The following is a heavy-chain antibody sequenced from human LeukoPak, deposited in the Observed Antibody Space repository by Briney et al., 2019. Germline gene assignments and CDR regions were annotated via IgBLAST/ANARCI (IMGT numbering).Heavy chain of an antibody. CDR3: ARCFVGDYYYGMDV. J-gene: IGHJ6*02. Sequence: SVKVSCKDSGGTFSSYAISWVRQAPGQGLEWMGRIIPILGIANYAQKLQGRVTITADKSTSTAYMELSSLRSEDTAVYYCARCFVGDYYYGMDVWGQGTTVTVSS. V-gene: IGHV1-69*04. CDR2: IIPILGIA. CDR1: GGTFSSYA. D-gene: IGHD3-3*01.